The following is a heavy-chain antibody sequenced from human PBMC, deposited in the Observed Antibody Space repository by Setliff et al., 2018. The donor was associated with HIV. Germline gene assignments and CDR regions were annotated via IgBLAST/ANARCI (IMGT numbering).Heavy chain of an antibody. CDR2: ILPIFGAT. CDR3: TNRGGSGTNVGNWFDP. CDR1: GDNFNNVA. Sequence: SVKVSCKASGDNFNNVAFNWVRQAPGQGLEWMGGILPIFGATDYAQKFQGRLTLTAVQSENSVYMELSSLRSDDTAVYYCTNRGGSGTNVGNWFDPWGQGTLVTVSS. J-gene: IGHJ5*02. V-gene: IGHV1-69*13. D-gene: IGHD3-10*01.